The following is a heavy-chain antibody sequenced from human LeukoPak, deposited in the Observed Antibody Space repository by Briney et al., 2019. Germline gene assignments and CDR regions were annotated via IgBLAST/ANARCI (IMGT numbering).Heavy chain of an antibody. J-gene: IGHJ6*04. CDR3: ARAAYYYGSGTNYGMDV. CDR2: IIPIFGTA. V-gene: IGHV1-69*06. CDR1: GGTFSSYA. D-gene: IGHD3-10*01. Sequence: SVKVSCKASGGTFSSYAISWVRQAPGQGLEWMGGIIPIFGTANYAQKFQGRVTITADKSTSTAYMELSSLRSEGTAVYYCARAAYYYGSGTNYGMDVWGKGTTVTVSS.